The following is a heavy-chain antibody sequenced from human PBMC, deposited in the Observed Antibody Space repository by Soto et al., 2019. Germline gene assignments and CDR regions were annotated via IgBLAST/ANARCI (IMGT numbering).Heavy chain of an antibody. CDR3: ARDSESAWFGELAIYYYYMDV. J-gene: IGHJ6*03. Sequence: GGSLRLSCAASGFTFSDAWMGWVRQAPGKGLEWVGLIKSKTAGGTTAYAAPVKGRFTISRDNAKNSLYLQMNSLRAEDTAVYYCARDSESAWFGELAIYYYYMDVWGKGTTVTVSS. V-gene: IGHV3-15*07. D-gene: IGHD3-10*01. CDR1: GFTFSDAW. CDR2: IKSKTAGGTT.